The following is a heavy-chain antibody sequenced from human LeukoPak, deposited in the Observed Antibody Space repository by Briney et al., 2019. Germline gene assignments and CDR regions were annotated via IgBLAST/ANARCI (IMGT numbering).Heavy chain of an antibody. V-gene: IGHV4-31*03. CDR2: IYYSGST. J-gene: IGHJ3*02. Sequence: SKTLSLTCTVSGGSISSGGYYWSWIRQHPGKGLEWIGYIYYSGSTYYNPSLKSRVTISVDTSKNQFSLKLSSVTAADTAVYYCASQVSYCGGDCYPLRSAFDIWGQGTMVTVSS. D-gene: IGHD2-21*02. CDR3: ASQVSYCGGDCYPLRSAFDI. CDR1: GGSISSGGYY.